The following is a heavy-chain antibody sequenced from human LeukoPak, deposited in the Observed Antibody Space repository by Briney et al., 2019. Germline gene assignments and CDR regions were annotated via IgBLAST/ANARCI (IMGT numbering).Heavy chain of an antibody. D-gene: IGHD7-27*01. J-gene: IGHJ3*01. CDR1: GFSLTTRGVA. CDR3: AHTTWGWSFDV. CDR2: IYYDDDK. Sequence: SGPTLVNPTQTLMLTCTFSGFSLTTRGVAVGWIRRPPGKALEWLAVIYYDDDKRYSPSLKSRLTVSKDTSKNQVVLTLTSLDPEDTATYYCAHTTWGWSFDVWGQGTVVTVSS. V-gene: IGHV2-5*02.